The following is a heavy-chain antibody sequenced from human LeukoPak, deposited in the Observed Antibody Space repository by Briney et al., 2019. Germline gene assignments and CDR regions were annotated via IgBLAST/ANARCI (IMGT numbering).Heavy chain of an antibody. CDR3: ARATSSSWYSG. D-gene: IGHD6-13*01. J-gene: IGHJ4*02. Sequence: GGSLRLSCAASGFTFSSYSMNWIRQAPGKGLEWVSFISSSSSYIYYADSVKGRFTISRDNAKNSLYLQMNSLRAEDAAVYYCARATSSSWYSGWGQGTLVTVSS. CDR2: ISSSSSYI. CDR1: GFTFSSYS. V-gene: IGHV3-21*01.